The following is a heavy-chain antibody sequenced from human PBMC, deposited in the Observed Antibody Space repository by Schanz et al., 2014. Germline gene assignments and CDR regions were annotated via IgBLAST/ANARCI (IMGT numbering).Heavy chain of an antibody. CDR1: GFTVSKNY. D-gene: IGHD5-18*01. V-gene: IGHV3-66*01. CDR3: ARGTDTAMEHRPFDY. Sequence: EVQLVESGGGLVQPGGSLRLSCAASGFTVSKNYMSWVRQAPGKGLEWVSIIYTDGSTYYADSVRDRFTISRDNSKNMLYLQINNLRAEDTAVYYCARGTDTAMEHRPFDYCGQGPLVTVSS. J-gene: IGHJ4*02. CDR2: IYTDGST.